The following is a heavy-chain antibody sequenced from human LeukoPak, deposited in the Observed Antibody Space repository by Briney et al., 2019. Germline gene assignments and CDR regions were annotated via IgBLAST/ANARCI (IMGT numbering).Heavy chain of an antibody. CDR3: ARVSAAGVVWFDP. J-gene: IGHJ5*02. Sequence: VASVKVSCKASGYTFTGYYMHWVRQAPGQGLEWMGWINPNSGGTNYAQRFQGRVTMTRDTSISTAYMELSRLRSDDTAVYYCARVSAAGVVWFDPWGQGTLVTVSS. CDR1: GYTFTGYY. CDR2: INPNSGGT. D-gene: IGHD6-13*01. V-gene: IGHV1-2*02.